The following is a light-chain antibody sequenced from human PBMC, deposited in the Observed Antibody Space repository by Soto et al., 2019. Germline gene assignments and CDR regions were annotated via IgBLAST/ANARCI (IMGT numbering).Light chain of an antibody. Sequence: EVVMTQSPATLSVSPGERATLACRASQSVSRNLAWYQQRPGRAPRLLIYDASTRATNIPTRFSGSGSGTEFTLTISSLQSEDFPVYYCQQYNHWPLYTFGQGTKLEIK. CDR3: QQYNHWPLYT. CDR1: QSVSRN. CDR2: DAS. J-gene: IGKJ2*01. V-gene: IGKV3-15*01.